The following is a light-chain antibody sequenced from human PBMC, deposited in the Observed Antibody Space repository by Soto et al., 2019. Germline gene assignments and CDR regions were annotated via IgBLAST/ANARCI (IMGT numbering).Light chain of an antibody. Sequence: QSVLTQPPSASGTPGQRVTISCSGSSSNIGSNYVYWYQQLPGTALKLLIYRNNQRPSGVPDRFSGSKSGTSASLAISGLRSEDEADYYCAAWDDSLSGRYVFGTGTKVTVL. CDR2: RNN. CDR1: SSNIGSNY. V-gene: IGLV1-47*01. J-gene: IGLJ1*01. CDR3: AAWDDSLSGRYV.